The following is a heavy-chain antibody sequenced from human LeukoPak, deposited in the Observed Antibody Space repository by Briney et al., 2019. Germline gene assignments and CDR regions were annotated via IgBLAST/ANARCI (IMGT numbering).Heavy chain of an antibody. D-gene: IGHD5-18*01. Sequence: ASVNVSCKASGYTFTTYYMHWVRQAPGQGLEWMGTINPSDGSTSYAQKFQGRVTMTRDTSTSTVYMELSSLRSEDTAVYYCARAIEGYSYGYEFDYWGQGTLVTVSS. CDR3: ARAIEGYSYGYEFDY. J-gene: IGHJ4*02. V-gene: IGHV1-46*01. CDR2: INPSDGST. CDR1: GYTFTTYY.